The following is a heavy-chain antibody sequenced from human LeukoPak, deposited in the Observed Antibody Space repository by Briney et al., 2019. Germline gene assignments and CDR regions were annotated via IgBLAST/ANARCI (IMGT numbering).Heavy chain of an antibody. Sequence: PSETLSLTCTVSGDSIGSYYWNWIRQPAGKGLEWIGEINHSGSTNYNPSLKSRVTISVDTSKNQFSLKLSSVTAADTAVYYCARRGSSGWYYWGQGTLVTVSS. J-gene: IGHJ4*02. CDR3: ARRGSSGWYY. CDR2: INHSGST. V-gene: IGHV4-34*01. CDR1: GDSIGSYY. D-gene: IGHD6-19*01.